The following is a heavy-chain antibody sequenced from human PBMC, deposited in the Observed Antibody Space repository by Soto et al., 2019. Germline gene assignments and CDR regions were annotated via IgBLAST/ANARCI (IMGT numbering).Heavy chain of an antibody. Sequence: GGSLRLSCAASGFTFSSYAMSWVRQAPGKGLEWVSAISGSGGSTYYADSVKGRFTISRDNSKNTLYLQMNSLRAEDTAVYYCAKEAYSGSYYGLSNFDYWGQGTLVTVSS. J-gene: IGHJ4*02. V-gene: IGHV3-23*01. CDR1: GFTFSSYA. CDR3: AKEAYSGSYYGLSNFDY. CDR2: ISGSGGST. D-gene: IGHD1-26*01.